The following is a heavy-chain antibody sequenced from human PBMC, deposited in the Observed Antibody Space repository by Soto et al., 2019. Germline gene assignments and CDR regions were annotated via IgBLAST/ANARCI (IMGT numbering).Heavy chain of an antibody. CDR3: ARGGGAAAGIGY. J-gene: IGHJ4*02. V-gene: IGHV4-34*01. Sequence: QVQLQQWGAGLLQPSETLSLTCAVYGGSFSGYYWSWIRQPPVKGLVWIGEINHSGRTIYNPSLKSRVDISVGSSKNQFSLKLSSVTAADTAVYYCARGGGAAAGIGYWGQGTLVTVSS. CDR1: GGSFSGYY. CDR2: INHSGRT. D-gene: IGHD6-13*01.